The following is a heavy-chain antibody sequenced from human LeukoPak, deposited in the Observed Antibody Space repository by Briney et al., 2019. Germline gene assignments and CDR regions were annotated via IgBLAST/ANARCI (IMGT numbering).Heavy chain of an antibody. V-gene: IGHV1-18*01. D-gene: IGHD3-9*01. CDR3: AGGDILTGYVY. CDR2: ISAYNGNT. CDR1: GYTFTSYG. Sequence: ASVKVSCKASGYTFTSYGISWVRQAPGQGLEWMGWISAYNGNTNYAQKLQGRVTMTRNTSISTAYMELSSLRSEDTAVYYCAGGDILTGYVYWGQGTLVTVSS. J-gene: IGHJ4*02.